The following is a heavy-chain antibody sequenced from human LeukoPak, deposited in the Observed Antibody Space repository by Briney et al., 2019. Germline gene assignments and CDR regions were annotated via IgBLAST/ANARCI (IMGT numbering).Heavy chain of an antibody. CDR2: IHYNGSP. CDR3: ARGGVTIFGVATPTNWFDP. CDR1: GGSISSYS. D-gene: IGHD3-3*01. V-gene: IGHV4-59*01. Sequence: SETLSLTCTVSGGSISSYSWSWIWQPPGKGLEWIGYIHYNGSPNYNPSLKSRVTISVDTSKNQFSLKLSSVTAADTAVYYCARGGVTIFGVATPTNWFDPWGQGTLVTVSS. J-gene: IGHJ5*02.